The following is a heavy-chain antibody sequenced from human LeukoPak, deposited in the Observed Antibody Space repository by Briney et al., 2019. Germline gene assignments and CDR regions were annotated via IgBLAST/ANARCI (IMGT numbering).Heavy chain of an antibody. V-gene: IGHV3-73*01. J-gene: IGHJ4*02. CDR1: GFTFSSYA. CDR2: IRSKADNYAT. CDR3: TRHDYSGSYPEDY. D-gene: IGHD1-26*01. Sequence: GGSLRLSCAASGFTFSSYAMHWVRQASGKGLEWVGRIRSKADNYATAYAASVKGRFTISRDDSKNTAYLQMNSLKTEDTALYYCTRHDYSGSYPEDYWGQGTLVTVSS.